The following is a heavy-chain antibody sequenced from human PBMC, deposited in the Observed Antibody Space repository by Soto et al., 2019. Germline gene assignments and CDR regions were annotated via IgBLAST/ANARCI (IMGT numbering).Heavy chain of an antibody. V-gene: IGHV3-23*01. CDR1: GFTFSSYA. D-gene: IGHD2-21*01. J-gene: IGHJ4*02. Sequence: QPGGSLRLSCAASGFTFSSYAMSWVRQPPGKGLEWVSGISTGGGSTYYADSVKGRFTISRDNPKNTLYLQMNSLRAEDTAVYYCAKAYLSTLYYFDYWGQGALVTVSS. CDR3: AKAYLSTLYYFDY. CDR2: ISTGGGST.